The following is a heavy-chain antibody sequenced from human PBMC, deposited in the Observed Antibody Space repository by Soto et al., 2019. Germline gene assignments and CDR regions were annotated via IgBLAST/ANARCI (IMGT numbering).Heavy chain of an antibody. CDR2: INAGNGNT. V-gene: IGHV1-3*01. CDR3: ARGVHYDFWSGYSTLFDY. D-gene: IGHD3-3*01. CDR1: GYTFTSYA. J-gene: IGHJ4*02. Sequence: ASVKVSFKASGYTFTSYAMHWVRQAPGQRLEWMGWINAGNGNTKYSQKFQGRVTITRDTSASTAYMELSSLRSEDTAVYYCARGVHYDFWSGYSTLFDYWGQGTLVTVSS.